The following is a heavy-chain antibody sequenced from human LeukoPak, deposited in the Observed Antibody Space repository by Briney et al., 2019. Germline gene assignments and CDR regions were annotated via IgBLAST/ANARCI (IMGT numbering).Heavy chain of an antibody. CDR1: GGSISSSNW. CDR3: ASRGYSGLDY. CDR2: IYPSAST. D-gene: IGHD5-12*01. V-gene: IGHV4-4*02. Sequence: SETLSLTCAVSGGSISSSNWWTWVRQPPGKGLEWVGEIYPSASTDYNPSLKSRVTISVDKSNNRFSLRLSSVTAADTAVYYCASRGYSGLDYWGQGTLVTVSS. J-gene: IGHJ4*02.